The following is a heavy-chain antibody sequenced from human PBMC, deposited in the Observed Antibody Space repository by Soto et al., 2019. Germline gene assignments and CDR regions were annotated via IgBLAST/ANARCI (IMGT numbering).Heavy chain of an antibody. CDR1: GFTFSSYS. J-gene: IGHJ6*02. CDR2: ISSSSSTI. CDR3: ARDRMDIVVVVAAHNYYYYYGMDV. Sequence: EVQLVESGGGLVQPGGSLRLSCAASGFTFSSYSMNWVRQAPGKGLEWVSYISSSSSTIYYADSVKGRFTISRDNAKNSLYLQMNSLRDEDTAVYYCARDRMDIVVVVAAHNYYYYYGMDVWGQGTTVTVSS. V-gene: IGHV3-48*02. D-gene: IGHD2-15*01.